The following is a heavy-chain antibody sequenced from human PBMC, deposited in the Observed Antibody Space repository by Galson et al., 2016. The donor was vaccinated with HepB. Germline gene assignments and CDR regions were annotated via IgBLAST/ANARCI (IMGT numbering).Heavy chain of an antibody. CDR1: GYIFTSYG. D-gene: IGHD1-26*01. J-gene: IGHJ4*02. CDR3: ARGLVTQRGATALDY. V-gene: IGHV1-18*01. Sequence: SVKVSCKASGYIFTSYGISWVRQAPGQGLEWMGWISAYNGNTNYAQKLQGRVTMTTDTSTSTAYMELRSLRSDDTAVYYCARGLVTQRGATALDYWGQGTLVTVSS. CDR2: ISAYNGNT.